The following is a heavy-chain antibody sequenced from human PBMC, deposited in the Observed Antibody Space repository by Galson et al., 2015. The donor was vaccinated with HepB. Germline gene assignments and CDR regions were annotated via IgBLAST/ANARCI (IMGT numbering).Heavy chain of an antibody. J-gene: IGHJ4*02. D-gene: IGHD6-13*01. CDR3: ARDSSSWPLSL. Sequence: SLRLSCAASGFTFSSYSMNWVRQAPGKGLEWVSYISSSSSTIYYADSVKGRFTISRDNAKSSLYLQMNSLRAEDTAAYYCARDSSSWPLSLWGQGTLVTVSS. CDR1: GFTFSSYS. V-gene: IGHV3-48*04. CDR2: ISSSSSTI.